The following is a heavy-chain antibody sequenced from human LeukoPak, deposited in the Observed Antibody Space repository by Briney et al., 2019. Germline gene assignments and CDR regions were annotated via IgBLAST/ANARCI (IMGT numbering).Heavy chain of an antibody. CDR1: GFTFSSYW. CDR3: ARVNTMIVVVTNYYYYYYMDV. D-gene: IGHD3-22*01. J-gene: IGHJ6*03. V-gene: IGHV3-7*01. CDR2: IKQDGNEK. Sequence: GGSLRLSCAASGFTFSSYWMSWVRQAPGKGLEWVANIKQDGNEKYYVDSVKGRFTISRDNAKNSLYLQMNSLRAEDTAVYYCARVNTMIVVVTNYYYYYYMDVWGKGTTVTVSS.